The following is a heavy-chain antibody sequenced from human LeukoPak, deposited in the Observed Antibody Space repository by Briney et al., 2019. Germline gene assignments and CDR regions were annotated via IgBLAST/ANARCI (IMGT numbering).Heavy chain of an antibody. CDR2: INWNGGST. Sequence: GGSLRLSCATSGSPFDDYGWSWVHQAPGKGLDWVTGINWNGGSTGYADSVKGRFTISRDNAKNSLYLQMNSLRAEDTALYYCARAVGGSSLGSWGQGTLVTVSS. D-gene: IGHD6-13*01. V-gene: IGHV3-20*04. J-gene: IGHJ5*02. CDR3: ARAVGGSSLGS. CDR1: GSPFDDYG.